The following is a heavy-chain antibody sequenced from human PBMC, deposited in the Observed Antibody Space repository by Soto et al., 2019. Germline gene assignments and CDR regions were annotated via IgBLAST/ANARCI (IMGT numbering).Heavy chain of an antibody. V-gene: IGHV3-48*01. CDR1: GFTFRSYS. D-gene: IGHD3-9*01. Sequence: XXSLRLSSAAAGFTFRSYSMHWVPQAPGKGLEWVSYISSSSSTIYYADSVKGRFTISRDNAKNSLYLQMNSLRAQDTAVYYCARDVYYDILTGYYSYWGQGTLVTVSS. CDR2: ISSSSSTI. J-gene: IGHJ4*02. CDR3: ARDVYYDILTGYYSY.